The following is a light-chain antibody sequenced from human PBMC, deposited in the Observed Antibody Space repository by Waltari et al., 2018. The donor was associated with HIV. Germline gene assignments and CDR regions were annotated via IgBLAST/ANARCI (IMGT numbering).Light chain of an antibody. J-gene: IGLJ2*01. CDR1: SSNIGNNY. Sequence: QSVLTQPPSVSAAPGQTVTLPCSGTSSNIGNNYVSWYHQVPGTTPKLLIYDTSTRPSGIPDRFSGAKAGTSSTLGITGVQTADEADYYCGTWDDSLGAVVFGGGTRVTV. CDR2: DTS. V-gene: IGLV1-51*02. CDR3: GTWDDSLGAVV.